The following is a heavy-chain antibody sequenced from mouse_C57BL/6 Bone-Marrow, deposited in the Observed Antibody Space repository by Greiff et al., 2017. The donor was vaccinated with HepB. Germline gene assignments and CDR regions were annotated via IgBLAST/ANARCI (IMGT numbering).Heavy chain of an antibody. CDR1: GYAFSSYW. V-gene: IGHV1-80*01. D-gene: IGHD3-2*02. CDR3: ARCRRSGYSRDWFAY. CDR2: LYPGDGDT. Sequence: VQLQQSGAELVKPGASVKISCKASGYAFSSYWMNWVKQRPGKGLEWIGQLYPGDGDTNYNGKFQGKATLTADKSSSTAYMQLSSLTSEDSAVYFCARCRRSGYSRDWFAYWGKGTLVTVSA. J-gene: IGHJ3*01.